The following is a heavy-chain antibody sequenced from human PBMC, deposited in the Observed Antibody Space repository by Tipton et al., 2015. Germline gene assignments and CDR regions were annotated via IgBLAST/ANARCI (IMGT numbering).Heavy chain of an antibody. J-gene: IGHJ6*02. CDR1: GFTFSSYG. CDR2: IWYDGSNK. Sequence: SLRLSCAASGFTFSSYGMHWVRQAPGKGLEWVAVIWYDGSNKYYADSVKGRFTISRDNSKNTLYLQMNSLRAEDTAVYYCARDWIDFRSRNKGDYGMDVWGQGTTVTVPS. CDR3: ARDWIDFRSRNKGDYGMDV. V-gene: IGHV3-33*01. D-gene: IGHD3-3*01.